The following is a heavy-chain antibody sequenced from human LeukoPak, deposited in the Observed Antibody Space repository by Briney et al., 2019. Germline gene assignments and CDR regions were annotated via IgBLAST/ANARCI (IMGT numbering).Heavy chain of an antibody. CDR3: ARDFDSRGGFDI. V-gene: IGHV4-31*03. Sequence: KASETLSLTCTVSGASITRADHYWSWIRRHPGKGLDWIGHIHYSGSTYYNPPLKSRLTISVDRSNNQFSLKLSSVTAADTAVYYCARDFDSRGGFDIWGQGTMVTVSS. J-gene: IGHJ3*02. CDR2: IHYSGST. D-gene: IGHD2-15*01. CDR1: GASITRADHY.